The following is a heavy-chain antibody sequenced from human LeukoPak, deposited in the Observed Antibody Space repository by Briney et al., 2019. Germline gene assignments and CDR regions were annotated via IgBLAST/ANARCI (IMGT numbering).Heavy chain of an antibody. D-gene: IGHD2-2*01. Sequence: GVSLRLSCAASGFTFSDYYMSWIRQAPGKGLEWVSYISSSGSTIYYADSVKGRFTISRDNAKNSLYLQMNSLRAEDTAVYYCARDWVVVVPAAMDYYYYGMDVWGQGTTVTVSS. J-gene: IGHJ6*02. CDR3: ARDWVVVVPAAMDYYYYGMDV. V-gene: IGHV3-11*01. CDR1: GFTFSDYY. CDR2: ISSSGSTI.